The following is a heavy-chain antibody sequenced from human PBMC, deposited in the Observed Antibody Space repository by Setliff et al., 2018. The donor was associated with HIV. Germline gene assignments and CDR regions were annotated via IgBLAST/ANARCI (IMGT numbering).Heavy chain of an antibody. CDR3: ARNRVPSSL. CDR1: GGSMSSYY. V-gene: IGHV4-59*01. J-gene: IGHJ4*02. Sequence: SETLSLTCTVPGGSMSSYYWGWIRQPPGKGLEWIGSIYYTGSTDYNPSLMSRVTISLDTLKNQFSLKLNSVIAADTAVYYCARNRVPSSLWGQGTLVTVSS. CDR2: IYYTGST.